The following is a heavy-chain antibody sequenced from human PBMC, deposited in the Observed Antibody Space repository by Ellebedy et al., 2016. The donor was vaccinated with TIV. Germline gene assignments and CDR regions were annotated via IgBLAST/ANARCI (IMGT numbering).Heavy chain of an antibody. D-gene: IGHD6-13*01. V-gene: IGHV7-4-1*02. J-gene: IGHJ1*01. CDR1: GYTFTSYV. CDR3: ATSDSSSWYLRRLQH. CDR2: TNTNTGNP. Sequence: AASVKVSCKASGYTFTSYVMNWVRQAPGQGPEWMGWTNTNTGNPTYAQGFTGRFVFSLDSSVSTTYLQTSSLKAEDTAVYYCATSDSSSWYLRRLQHWGQGTLVAVSS.